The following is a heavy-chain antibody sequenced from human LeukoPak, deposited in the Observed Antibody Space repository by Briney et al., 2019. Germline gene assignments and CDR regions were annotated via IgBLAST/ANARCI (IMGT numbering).Heavy chain of an antibody. V-gene: IGHV4-30-4*01. CDR2: IYYSGST. J-gene: IGHJ4*02. Sequence: PSETLSLTCTVSGGSISSGDYYWSWIRQPPGKGLEWIGYIYYSGSTYYNPSLKSRVTISVDTSENQFSLKLSSVTAADTAVYYCASSTATVTTEAFDYWGQGTLVTVSS. CDR1: GGSISSGDYY. CDR3: ASSTATVTTEAFDY. D-gene: IGHD4-17*01.